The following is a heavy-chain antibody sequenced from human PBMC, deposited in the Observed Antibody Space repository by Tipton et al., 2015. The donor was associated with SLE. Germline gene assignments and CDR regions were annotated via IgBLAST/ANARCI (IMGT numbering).Heavy chain of an antibody. Sequence: GSLRLSCTVSGGSISSSSYYWGWIRQPPGKGLEWIGSIYYSGSTYYNPSLKSRVTISVDTSKNQFSLKLSSVTAADTAVYYCARPGSSGYYSENAFDIWGQGTMVTVSS. V-gene: IGHV4-39*01. CDR1: GGSISSSSYY. J-gene: IGHJ3*02. CDR2: IYYSGST. CDR3: ARPGSSGYYSENAFDI. D-gene: IGHD3-22*01.